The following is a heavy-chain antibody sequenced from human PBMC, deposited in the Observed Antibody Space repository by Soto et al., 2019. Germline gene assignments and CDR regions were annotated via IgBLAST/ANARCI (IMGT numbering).Heavy chain of an antibody. Sequence: QVQLQQSGPGLVKPSQTLSLTCVISGDSVSSNSVGWHWIRQSPSRGLEWLGRTYYRSKWYNDYSLSVKSRITINSDTAKNQFSLQLNSVTPEDTAVYYCARNRNWGIDYWGQGTLVTVSS. D-gene: IGHD7-27*01. CDR2: TYYRSKWYN. J-gene: IGHJ4*02. CDR3: ARNRNWGIDY. CDR1: GDSVSSNSVG. V-gene: IGHV6-1*01.